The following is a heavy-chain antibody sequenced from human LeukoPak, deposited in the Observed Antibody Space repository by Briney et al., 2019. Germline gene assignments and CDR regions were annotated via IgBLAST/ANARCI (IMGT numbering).Heavy chain of an antibody. J-gene: IGHJ6*03. D-gene: IGHD2-15*01. CDR1: GGSFSGYY. CDR3: ARGLKVVRPYYYYYMDV. Sequence: SETLSLTCAVYGGSFSGYYWSWIRQPPGKGLEWIGEINHSGSTNYNPSLKSRVTISVDTSKNQFSLKLSSVTAADTAVYYCARGLKVVRPYYYYYMDVWGKGTTVTVSS. V-gene: IGHV4-34*01. CDR2: INHSGST.